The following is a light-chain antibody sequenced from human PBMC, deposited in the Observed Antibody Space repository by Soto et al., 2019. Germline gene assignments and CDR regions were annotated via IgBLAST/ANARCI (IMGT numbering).Light chain of an antibody. V-gene: IGLV2-8*01. CDR3: SSYAGSNNLI. CDR1: SSDVGGYNY. CDR2: ELN. Sequence: QSALTQPPSASGSPGQSVTISSTGTSSDVGGYNYVSWYQQHPGKAPKLMIYELNKRPSAVPDRFSGSKSGNTASLTVSGLQAEDEADYYYSSYAGSNNLIFGGGTKLTVL. J-gene: IGLJ2*01.